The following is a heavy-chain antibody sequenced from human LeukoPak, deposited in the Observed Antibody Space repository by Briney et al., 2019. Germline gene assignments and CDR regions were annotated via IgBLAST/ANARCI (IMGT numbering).Heavy chain of an antibody. CDR1: GGSISSYY. CDR2: IYYSGST. Sequence: SETLSLTCTVSGGSISSYYWSWIRQPPGKGLEWIGYIYYSGSTNYNPSLKGRVTISVDTSKNQFSLKLSSVTAADTAVYYCARVRSSGYPPPPAFDYWGQGTLVTVSS. V-gene: IGHV4-59*01. CDR3: ARVRSSGYPPPPAFDY. J-gene: IGHJ4*02. D-gene: IGHD3-22*01.